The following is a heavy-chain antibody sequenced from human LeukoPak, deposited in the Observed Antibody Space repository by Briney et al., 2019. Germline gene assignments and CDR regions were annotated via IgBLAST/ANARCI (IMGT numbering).Heavy chain of an antibody. J-gene: IGHJ3*02. CDR2: INTNTGNP. Sequence: ASVKVSCKASGYTFTSYAMNWVRQAPGQGLEWMGWINTNTGNPTYAQGFTGRFVFSLDTSVSTAYLQISSLKAEDTAVYYCARAPYYYDDLALVAFDIWGQGTMVTVSS. D-gene: IGHD3-22*01. CDR3: ARAPYYYDDLALVAFDI. V-gene: IGHV7-4-1*02. CDR1: GYTFTSYA.